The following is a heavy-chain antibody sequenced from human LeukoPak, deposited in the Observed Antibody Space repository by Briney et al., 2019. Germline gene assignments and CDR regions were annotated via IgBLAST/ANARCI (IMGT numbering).Heavy chain of an antibody. CDR2: ISGSGGST. D-gene: IGHD1-26*01. Sequence: GGSLRLSCAASGFTFSSYAMSWVRPAPGKGLEWVSAISGSGGSTYYADSVKGRFTISRDNSKNTLYLQMNSLRAEDTAVYYCAKDHGSGSSFDYWGQGTLVTVSS. V-gene: IGHV3-23*01. CDR1: GFTFSSYA. J-gene: IGHJ4*02. CDR3: AKDHGSGSSFDY.